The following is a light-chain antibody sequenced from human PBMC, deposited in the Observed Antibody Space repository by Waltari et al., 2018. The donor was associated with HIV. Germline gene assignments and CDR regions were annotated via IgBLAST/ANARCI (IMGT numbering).Light chain of an antibody. J-gene: IGLJ2*01. V-gene: IGLV2-14*01. CDR1: NSDIGGYHY. CDR2: EVS. Sequence: QSALTQPASVSGSLGQSVTISCTGANSDIGGYHYVSWYQQHPGKAPKLLSHEVSKRPSGVSVRFSGSKSGNTASLTISGLQAEDESDYYCSSFITTTTHVVFGGGTRLTVL. CDR3: SSFITTTTHVV.